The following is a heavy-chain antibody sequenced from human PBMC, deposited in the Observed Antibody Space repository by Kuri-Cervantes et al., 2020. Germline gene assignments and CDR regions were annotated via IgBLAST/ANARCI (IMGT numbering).Heavy chain of an antibody. CDR1: GFTVSSNY. CDR3: ARGGWGVVRGVIHEAPFDY. D-gene: IGHD3-10*01. Sequence: GESLKISCAAPGFTVSSNYMSWVRQAPGKGLEWVSVIYSGGSTYYADSVKGRFTISRDNSKNTLYLQMNSLRAEDTAVYYCARGGWGVVRGVIHEAPFDYWGQGTLVTVSS. V-gene: IGHV3-66*01. CDR2: IYSGGST. J-gene: IGHJ4*02.